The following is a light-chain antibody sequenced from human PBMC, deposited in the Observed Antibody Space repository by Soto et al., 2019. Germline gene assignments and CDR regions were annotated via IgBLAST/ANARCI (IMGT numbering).Light chain of an antibody. CDR3: QQYYSTPYT. V-gene: IGKV4-1*01. CDR1: QSVLYSSNNKNY. CDR2: WAS. J-gene: IGKJ2*01. Sequence: DIVMTQSPDSLAVSLGERATINCKSSQSVLYSSNNKNYLDWYQQKPGQPPKLLFYWASTRDSGVPDRFSASGSGTDFTLTISSLQAEDGAVYYCQQYYSTPYTFGQGTKLELK.